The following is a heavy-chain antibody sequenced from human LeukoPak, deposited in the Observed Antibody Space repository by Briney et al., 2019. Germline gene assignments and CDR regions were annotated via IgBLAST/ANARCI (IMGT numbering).Heavy chain of an antibody. CDR1: GFSVSSNY. CDR2: IFSISNT. J-gene: IGHJ4*02. Sequence: GGSLRLSCAGSGFSVSSNYMSWVRQAPGKGLEWVSIIFSISNTLYADSVKGRFTISRDNSKNTLYLQMNSLRAADTAVYYCATGIVEGGYFSGPVEYWGQGTLVTVSS. V-gene: IGHV3-53*01. D-gene: IGHD3-22*01. CDR3: ATGIVEGGYFSGPVEY.